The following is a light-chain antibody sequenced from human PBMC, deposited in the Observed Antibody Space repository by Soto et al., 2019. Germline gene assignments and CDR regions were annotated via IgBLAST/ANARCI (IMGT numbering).Light chain of an antibody. J-gene: IGKJ1*01. Sequence: EIVIAQSPATLSVSPGERATLTCRASQSVSSNLAWYQQKPGQAPRLLIYGASTRATGIPARYSGSRSGTDFTLTISSLQSEDFEVYYCQQYNKWPSTFGQGTKVDIK. CDR3: QQYNKWPST. V-gene: IGKV3-15*01. CDR2: GAS. CDR1: QSVSSN.